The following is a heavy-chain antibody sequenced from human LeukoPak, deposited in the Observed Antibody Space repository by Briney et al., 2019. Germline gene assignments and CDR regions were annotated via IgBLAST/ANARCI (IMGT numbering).Heavy chain of an antibody. CDR2: ISYDGSDK. Sequence: PGGSLRLSCTASGFTFGDYGMNWVRQAPGRGLEWVAVISYDGSDKYSVDSVKGRFTISRDNSKNTLYRQMNSLRAEDTAVYYCAKDWAAYCGGDCYPYYMDVWGKGTTVTISS. CDR3: AKDWAAYCGGDCYPYYMDV. V-gene: IGHV3-30*18. CDR1: GFTFGDYG. J-gene: IGHJ6*03. D-gene: IGHD2-21*01.